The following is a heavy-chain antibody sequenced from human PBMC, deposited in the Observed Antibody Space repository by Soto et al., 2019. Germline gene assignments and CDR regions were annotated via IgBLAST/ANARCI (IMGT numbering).Heavy chain of an antibody. CDR3: VRDGTKTLRDSFDP. CDR2: IYDTGNT. V-gene: IGHV4-4*07. J-gene: IGHJ5*02. D-gene: IGHD1-1*01. CDR1: GASISGVY. Sequence: PSENLSLTFTLPGASISGVYWSWIRESAGKGLEWIGRIYDTGNTDYNPSLKSRVMMSVDTSKKQFSLKLRSVTAADTAVYYCVRDGTKTLRDSFDPWGQGRSVTVSS.